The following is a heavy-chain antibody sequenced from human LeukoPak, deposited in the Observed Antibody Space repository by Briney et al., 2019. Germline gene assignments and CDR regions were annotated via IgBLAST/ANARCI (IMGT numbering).Heavy chain of an antibody. CDR2: IYYSGST. D-gene: IGHD3-10*01. J-gene: IGHJ5*02. V-gene: IGHV4-39*01. CDR3: ASLLIWFGELLGEGP. CDR1: GGSISSSSYY. Sequence: PSETLSLTCTVSGGSISSSSYYWGWIRQPPGKGLEWIGSIYYSGSTYYNPSLKSRVTISVDTSKNQFSLKLSSVTAADTAVYYCASLLIWFGELLGEGPWGQGTLVTVSS.